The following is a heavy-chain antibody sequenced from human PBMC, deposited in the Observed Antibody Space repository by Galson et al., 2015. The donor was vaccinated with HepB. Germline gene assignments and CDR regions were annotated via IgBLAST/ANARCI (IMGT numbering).Heavy chain of an antibody. Sequence: SLRLSCAASGFTFSSYGMHWVRQAPGKGLEWVAVISYDGSNKYYADSVKGRFTISRDNSKNTLYLQMNSLRAEDTAVYYCANLLVGATYYYYYGMDVWGQGTTVTVSS. D-gene: IGHD1-26*01. CDR1: GFTFSSYG. V-gene: IGHV3-30*18. CDR2: ISYDGSNK. J-gene: IGHJ6*02. CDR3: ANLLVGATYYYYYGMDV.